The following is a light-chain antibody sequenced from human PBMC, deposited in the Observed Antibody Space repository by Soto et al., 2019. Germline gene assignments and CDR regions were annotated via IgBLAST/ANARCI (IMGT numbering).Light chain of an antibody. Sequence: EIVMTQSPTTLSVSPGETVTLSCRASQTINNNLAWYQQKPGQRPRLLMFRTSARATGFPARFSGSGSGTDFNITISSLQSEDFAVYYCQQCNNWPRATFGGGTKVEMK. CDR1: QTINNN. CDR3: QQCNNWPRAT. V-gene: IGKV3-15*01. CDR2: RTS. J-gene: IGKJ4*01.